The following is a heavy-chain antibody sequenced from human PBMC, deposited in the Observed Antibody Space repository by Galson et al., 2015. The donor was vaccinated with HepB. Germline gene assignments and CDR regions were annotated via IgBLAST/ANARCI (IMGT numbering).Heavy chain of an antibody. D-gene: IGHD4-17*01. CDR2: ISNSGGST. CDR1: RFTYTSYA. J-gene: IGHJ3*02. Sequence: SLRLSCAVSRFTYTSYAMSWVRQAPGKGLEWVPVISNSGGSTYYADSVKGRFTISRDKSKNTLHLQMNSLRAEDTAVYYCVKDRADYGDYGFGAFEIWGRGTMVTVSS. CDR3: VKDRADYGDYGFGAFEI. V-gene: IGHV3-23*01.